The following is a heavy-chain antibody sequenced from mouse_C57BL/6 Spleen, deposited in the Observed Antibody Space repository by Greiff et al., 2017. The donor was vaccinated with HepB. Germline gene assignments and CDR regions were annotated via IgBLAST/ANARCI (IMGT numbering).Heavy chain of an antibody. CDR3: THMPYYYGSSDFDY. Sequence: EVQLQQSGAELVRPGASVKLSCTASGFNIKDYYMHWVKQRPEQGLEWIGRIDPEDGDTEYAPKFQGKATMTADTSSNTAYLQLSSLTSEDTAVYYCTHMPYYYGSSDFDYWGQGTTLTVSS. J-gene: IGHJ2*01. V-gene: IGHV14-1*01. D-gene: IGHD1-1*01. CDR1: GFNIKDYY. CDR2: IDPEDGDT.